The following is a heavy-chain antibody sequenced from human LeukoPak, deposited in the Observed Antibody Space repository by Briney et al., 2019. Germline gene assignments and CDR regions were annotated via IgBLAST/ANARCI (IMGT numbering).Heavy chain of an antibody. CDR3: ARDRSASYQLLYFLDY. Sequence: GGSLRLSCTASGFTLIEYSLNWVRQAPGKGLEWVSSIDSSGSFINYAESVTGRFTISRDNAKDSMFLQMNSLRAEDTAVYYCARDRSASYQLLYFLDYWGQGTLVTVSS. CDR1: GFTLIEYS. CDR2: IDSSGSFI. D-gene: IGHD2-2*02. V-gene: IGHV3-21*01. J-gene: IGHJ4*02.